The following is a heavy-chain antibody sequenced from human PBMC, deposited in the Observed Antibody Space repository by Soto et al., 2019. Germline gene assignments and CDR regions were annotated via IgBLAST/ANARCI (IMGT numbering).Heavy chain of an antibody. J-gene: IGHJ4*02. D-gene: IGHD1-1*01. CDR3: ARDPIRGMEQHTPCL. Sequence: QVQLQESGPGLVKPSETLSLTCTVSGGSVSSGSYYWSWIRQPPGKGLEWIGYIYYSGSTNYNPSLKSRVTISVDTSKNQFSLKLSSVTAADTAVYYCARDPIRGMEQHTPCLWGQGTLVTVSS. CDR1: GGSVSSGSYY. V-gene: IGHV4-61*01. CDR2: IYYSGST.